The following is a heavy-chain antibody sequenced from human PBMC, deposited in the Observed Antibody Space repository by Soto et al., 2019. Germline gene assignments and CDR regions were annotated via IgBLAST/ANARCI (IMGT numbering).Heavy chain of an antibody. CDR3: ARDVDADFRTDFDY. V-gene: IGHV3-11*01. CDR1: GVTFRDYD. J-gene: IGHJ4*02. CDR2: ISGNGEII. D-gene: IGHD4-17*01. Sequence: PGGSLRLSCTASGVTFRDYDIHWIRRAPGKGLEWISYISGNGEIIQYAASARGRFTISRDNAENSVYLEMDSLRAEDTALYYCARDVDADFRTDFDYWGRGTLVTVSS.